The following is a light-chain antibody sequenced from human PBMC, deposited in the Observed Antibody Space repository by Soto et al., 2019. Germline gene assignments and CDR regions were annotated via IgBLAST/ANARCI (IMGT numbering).Light chain of an antibody. J-gene: IGLJ1*01. CDR1: SSDVGGYNY. V-gene: IGLV2-14*01. CDR3: SSYTSSSTLLYV. CDR2: DVS. Sequence: QSVLTHPASVSGSPRQPLTISCTGTSSDVGGYNYVSWYQQHPGKAPKLMIYDVSNRRSGVSNRFPGSKSGNTASLTISGLQAEDEADYYCSSYTSSSTLLYVFGTGTKVTVL.